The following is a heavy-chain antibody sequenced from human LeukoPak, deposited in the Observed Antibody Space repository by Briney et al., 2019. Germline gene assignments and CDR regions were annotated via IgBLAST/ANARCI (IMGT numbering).Heavy chain of an antibody. CDR1: GFTFSRYE. CDR3: ARRGTSSSWAHFDY. J-gene: IGHJ4*02. V-gene: IGHV3-48*03. D-gene: IGHD6-13*01. CDR2: ISSSGDTI. Sequence: PGGSLRLSCAASGFTFSRYEMNWVRQPPGKGLEWVSYISSSGDTIYYADSVKGRFTISRDNARNSVYLQMNSLGAEDTAVYYCARRGTSSSWAHFDYWGQGTLVTVSS.